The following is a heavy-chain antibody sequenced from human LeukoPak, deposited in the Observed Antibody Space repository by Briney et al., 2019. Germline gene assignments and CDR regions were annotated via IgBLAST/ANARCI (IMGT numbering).Heavy chain of an antibody. CDR2: INPNSGGT. J-gene: IGHJ4*02. Sequence: ASVKVSCKASGYTFTSYDINWVRQATGQGLEWMGWINPNSGGTNYAQKFQGRVTMTRDTSISTAYMELSRLRSDDTAVYYCAREMPYCSSTSCYGSFDYWGQGTLVTVSS. V-gene: IGHV1-2*02. CDR1: GYTFTSYD. D-gene: IGHD2-2*01. CDR3: AREMPYCSSTSCYGSFDY.